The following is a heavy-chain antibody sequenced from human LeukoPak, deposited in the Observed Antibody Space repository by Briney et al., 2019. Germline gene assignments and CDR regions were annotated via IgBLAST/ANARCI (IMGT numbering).Heavy chain of an antibody. J-gene: IGHJ4*02. CDR3: ARGEYDYVWGSIDY. CDR2: INPNSGCT. CDR1: GYTFTGYY. D-gene: IGHD3-16*01. Sequence: ASVKVSCKASGYTFTGYYMHWVRQAPGQGLEWMGRINPNSGCTNYAQKFQGRVTMTRDTSISTAYMELSRLRSDDTAVYYCARGEYDYVWGSIDYWGQGTLVTVS. V-gene: IGHV1-2*06.